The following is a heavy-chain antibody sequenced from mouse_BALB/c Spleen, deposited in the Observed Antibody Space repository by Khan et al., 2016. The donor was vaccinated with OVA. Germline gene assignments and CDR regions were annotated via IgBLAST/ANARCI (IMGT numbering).Heavy chain of an antibody. CDR2: ISSGGRT. J-gene: IGHJ3*01. CDR1: GFTFSNYA. CDR3: ARDYWFGY. Sequence: EVQGVESGGGLVKPGGSLKVSCAASGFTFSNYAMSWVRQTPEKRLEWVASISSGGRTYYPDRVKGRFTISRDNARNILYLQMSSLRSEDTAMYYCARDYWFGYWGQGTLVTVSA. V-gene: IGHV5-6-5*01.